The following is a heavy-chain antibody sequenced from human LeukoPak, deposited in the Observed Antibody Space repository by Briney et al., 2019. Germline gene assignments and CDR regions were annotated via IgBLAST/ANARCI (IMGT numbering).Heavy chain of an antibody. D-gene: IGHD1-7*01. J-gene: IGHJ5*02. CDR1: GYTFTGYY. CDR3: ARDGNWNYHWFDP. CDR2: INPNTGGT. Sequence: GASVKVSFKASGYTFTGYYMHWVRQAPGQGLEWMGWINPNTGGTNYAQKFQGRVTMTRDTSITTAYMELSRLTSDDTAVYYCARDGNWNYHWFDPWGQGTLVTVSS. V-gene: IGHV1-2*02.